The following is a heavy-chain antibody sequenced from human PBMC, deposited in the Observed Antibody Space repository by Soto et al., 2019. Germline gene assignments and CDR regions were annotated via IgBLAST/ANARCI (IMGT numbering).Heavy chain of an antibody. Sequence: QVQLQQWGAGLLKPSETLSLTCAVYGGSFSDHYWSWIRQTPGKGLEWIGEINHSGSTNYNPCFKSRVAISVDTSKHQFSLYLSSVTAADTAVIYCARGVGGYSSGGLDSGGQGTLVTVSA. CDR1: GGSFSDHY. V-gene: IGHV4-34*01. J-gene: IGHJ5*01. CDR2: INHSGST. D-gene: IGHD5-18*01. CDR3: ARGVGGYSSGGLDS.